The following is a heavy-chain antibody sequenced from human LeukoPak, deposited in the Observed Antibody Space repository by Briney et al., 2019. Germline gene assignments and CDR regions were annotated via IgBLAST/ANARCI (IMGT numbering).Heavy chain of an antibody. CDR1: GGSFSGYY. CDR3: YGSGSLDY. V-gene: IGHV4-34*01. D-gene: IGHD3-10*01. Sequence: SETLSLTCAVYGGSFSGYYWSWIRQPPGRGLEWIGEINHSGSANYNPSLKSRVTISVDTSKNQFSLKLSSVTAADTAVYYCYGSGSLDYWGQGTLVTVSS. CDR2: INHSGSA. J-gene: IGHJ4*02.